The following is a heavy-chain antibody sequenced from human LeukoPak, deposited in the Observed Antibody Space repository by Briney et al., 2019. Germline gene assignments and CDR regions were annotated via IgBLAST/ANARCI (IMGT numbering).Heavy chain of an antibody. J-gene: IGHJ3*02. CDR3: ARARAGAFDI. CDR2: ISSSSSYI. CDR1: GFTFSSCS. Sequence: GGSLRLSCAASGFTFSSCSMNWVRQAPGKGLEWVSSISSSSSYIYYADSVKGRFTISRDNAKNSLYLQMNSLRAEDTAVYYCARARAGAFDIWGQGTMVTVSS. V-gene: IGHV3-21*01.